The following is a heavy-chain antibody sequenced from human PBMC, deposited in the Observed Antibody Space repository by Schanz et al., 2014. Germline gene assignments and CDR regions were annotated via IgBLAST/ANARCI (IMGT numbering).Heavy chain of an antibody. Sequence: EVQLVESGGGLIQPGGSLRLSCAASGFTVSSNYMSWVRQAPGKGLEWVSVIYTIGSTDYADSVRGRFTISRDNAKDSLYLQMTSLRAEDTAVYYCATQYCSGTTCYTDSWDHWGQGTLVTVSS. V-gene: IGHV3-53*01. CDR1: GFTVSSNY. D-gene: IGHD2-2*02. CDR3: ATQYCSGTTCYTDSWDH. J-gene: IGHJ4*01. CDR2: IYTIGST.